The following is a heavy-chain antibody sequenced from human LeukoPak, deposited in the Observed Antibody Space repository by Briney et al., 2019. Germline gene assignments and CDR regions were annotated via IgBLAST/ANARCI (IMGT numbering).Heavy chain of an antibody. CDR2: IYYSGST. J-gene: IGHJ3*02. Sequence: SETLSLTCTVSGGSISSSSYYWGWIRQPPGKGLEWIGSIYYSGSTYYNPSLKSRVTISVDTSKNQFSLKLSSVTAADTAVYYCARDRRRHIVVVRSAFDIWGQGTMVTVSS. CDR1: GGSISSSSYY. V-gene: IGHV4-39*07. CDR3: ARDRRRHIVVVRSAFDI. D-gene: IGHD2-21*01.